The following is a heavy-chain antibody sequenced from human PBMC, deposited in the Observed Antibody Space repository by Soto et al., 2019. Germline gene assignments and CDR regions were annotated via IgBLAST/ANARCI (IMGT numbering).Heavy chain of an antibody. V-gene: IGHV4-39*01. CDR3: ARLLGYCSSTSCYEAWFDP. CDR1: GGSIGGSSDY. Sequence: PSETLSLTCTVSGGSIGGSSDYWGWIRQPPGKGLEWIGSIYYSGSTYYNPSLKSRVTISVDTSENQFSLKLSSVTAADTAVYYCARLLGYCSSTSCYEAWFDPWGQGTLVTVSS. CDR2: IYYSGST. D-gene: IGHD2-2*01. J-gene: IGHJ5*02.